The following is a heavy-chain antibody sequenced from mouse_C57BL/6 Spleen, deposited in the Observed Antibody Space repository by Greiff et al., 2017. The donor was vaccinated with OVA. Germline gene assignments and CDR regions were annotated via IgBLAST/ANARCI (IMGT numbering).Heavy chain of an antibody. D-gene: IGHD2-10*01. CDR1: GFSLTSYG. CDR3: ARHPSYDYDAMDY. Sequence: VKLMESGPGLVAPSQSLSITCTVSGFSLTSYGVHWVRQPPGKGLEWLVVIWSDGSTTYNSALKSRLSISKDNSKSQVFLKMNSLQTDDTAMYYCARHPSYDYDAMDYWGQGTSVTVSS. J-gene: IGHJ4*01. CDR2: IWSDGST. V-gene: IGHV2-6-1*01.